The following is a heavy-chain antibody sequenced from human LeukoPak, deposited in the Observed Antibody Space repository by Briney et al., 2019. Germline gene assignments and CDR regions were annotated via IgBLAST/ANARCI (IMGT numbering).Heavy chain of an antibody. D-gene: IGHD6-13*01. J-gene: IGHJ6*02. CDR3: ARDQRFSSSWYDYYYGMDV. CDR1: GFTFSSYA. Sequence: GGSLRLSCAASGFTFSSYAMHWVRQAPGKGLEWVAVISYDGRNKHYADSVKGRLTISRDNSKNTLYLQMNSLRAEDTAVYYCARDQRFSSSWYDYYYGMDVWGQGTTVTVSS. CDR2: ISYDGRNK. V-gene: IGHV3-30*04.